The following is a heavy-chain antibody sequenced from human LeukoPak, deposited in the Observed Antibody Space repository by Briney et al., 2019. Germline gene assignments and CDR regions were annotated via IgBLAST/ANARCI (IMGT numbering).Heavy chain of an antibody. CDR1: GGSFSGYY. V-gene: IGHV4-34*01. Sequence: SETLSLTCAVYGGSFSGYYWSWIRQPPGKGLEWIGEINHSGSTNYNPSLKSRVAISVDTSKNQFSLKLSSVTAADTAVYYCASSNSSGWYRMFDYWGQGTLVTVSS. CDR3: ASSNSSGWYRMFDY. D-gene: IGHD6-19*01. J-gene: IGHJ4*02. CDR2: INHSGST.